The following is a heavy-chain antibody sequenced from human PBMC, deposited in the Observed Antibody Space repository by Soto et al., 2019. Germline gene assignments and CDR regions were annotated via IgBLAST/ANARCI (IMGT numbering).Heavy chain of an antibody. J-gene: IGHJ4*02. D-gene: IGHD6-6*01. CDR3: ARVMEQLALDY. V-gene: IGHV4-4*07. Sequence: QVQLQESGPGLVKPSETLSLTCTVSGGSISSYYWSWILQPAGKGLEWIGRIYTSGSTNYNPSHKSRVTMSVDTSKTQSSLELSSVTAADRAVYYCARVMEQLALDYWGQGTLVTVSS. CDR1: GGSISSYY. CDR2: IYTSGST.